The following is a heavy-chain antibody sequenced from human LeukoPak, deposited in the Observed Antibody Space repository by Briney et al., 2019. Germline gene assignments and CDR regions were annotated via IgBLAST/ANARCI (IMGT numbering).Heavy chain of an antibody. V-gene: IGHV3-74*01. J-gene: IGHJ6*03. Sequence: GGSLRLSCAASGFTFSNYSMNWVRQAPGKGLVWVSRINSDGSSTSYADSVKGRFTISRDNAKNTLYLQMNSLRAEDTAVYYCARVRYYYMDVWGKGTTVTVSS. CDR3: ARVRYYYMDV. CDR2: INSDGSST. CDR1: GFTFSNYS.